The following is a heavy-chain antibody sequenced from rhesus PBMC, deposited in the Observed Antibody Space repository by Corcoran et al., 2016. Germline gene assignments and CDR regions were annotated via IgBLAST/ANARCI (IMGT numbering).Heavy chain of an antibody. V-gene: IGHV4-169*02. Sequence: QLQLQESGPGLVKPSETLSLTCAVSGGSISSSYWSWIRQAPGKGLEWIGYIYGSGSSTNYNPSLKSRVTISTDTSKNQFSLKLSSVTAADPAVYYCARDNSSGRRYFDYWGQGVLVTVSS. CDR3: ARDNSSGRRYFDY. D-gene: IGHD6-31*01. J-gene: IGHJ4*01. CDR1: GGSISSSY. CDR2: IYGSGSST.